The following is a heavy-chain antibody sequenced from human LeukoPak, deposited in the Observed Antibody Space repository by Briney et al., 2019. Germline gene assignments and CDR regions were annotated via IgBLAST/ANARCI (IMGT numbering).Heavy chain of an antibody. CDR2: INSDGETT. CDR1: GFSFSNYW. Sequence: GGSLRLSCAASGFSFSNYWMHWVRQAPGKGLVWVSGINSDGETTTYADSVKGRFTISRDNAKNSLYLQMNSLRAEDTAMYYCARGRYSGTTYYFDYWGQGTLVTVSS. D-gene: IGHD5-12*01. CDR3: ARGRYSGTTYYFDY. V-gene: IGHV3-74*01. J-gene: IGHJ4*02.